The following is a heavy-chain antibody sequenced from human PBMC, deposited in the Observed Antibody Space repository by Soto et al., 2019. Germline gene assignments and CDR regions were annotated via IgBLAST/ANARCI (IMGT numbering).Heavy chain of an antibody. CDR3: VKAYCTGGTCFDAFDL. D-gene: IGHD2-8*02. CDR2: ISDGGTTI. Sequence: EAELVESGGGLVQPGGSLTLSCAASGFIFSDYEVDWVRQSPGSGPEWISYISDGGTTIYYAASVKGRFTISRDDAKKSLYPHMNTLRVDDTAIYFCVKAYCTGGTCFDAFDLGGPGTVVTVSS. CDR1: GFIFSDYE. V-gene: IGHV3-48*03. J-gene: IGHJ3*01.